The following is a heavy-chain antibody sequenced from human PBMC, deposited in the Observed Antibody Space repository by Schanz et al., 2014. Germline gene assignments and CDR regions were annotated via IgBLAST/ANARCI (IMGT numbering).Heavy chain of an antibody. V-gene: IGHV3-9*01. D-gene: IGHD1-20*01. Sequence: EVQLLESGGGLVQPGGSLRLSCAASGFTFEDYAMHWVRQVPGKGLEWVAGLSWNRRSVGYADSVKGRFTISRDNAKNSLYLQMNSLRAEDTAVYYCARRGRYNWNDYGMDVWGQGTTVTVSS. CDR1: GFTFEDYA. J-gene: IGHJ6*02. CDR2: LSWNRRSV. CDR3: ARRGRYNWNDYGMDV.